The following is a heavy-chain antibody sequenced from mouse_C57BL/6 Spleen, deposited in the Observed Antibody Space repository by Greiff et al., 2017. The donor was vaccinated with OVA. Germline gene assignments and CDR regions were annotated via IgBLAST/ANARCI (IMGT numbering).Heavy chain of an antibody. V-gene: IGHV1-62-2*01. CDR2: FYPGSGSI. CDR1: GYTFTEYT. Sequence: VKLQQSGAELVKPGASVKLSCKASGYTFTEYTIHWVKQRSGQGLEWIGWFYPGSGSIMYNEKFKDKATLTADKSSSTVYMELSRLTSEASAVYFCARQYDYDGGFDYWGQGTTLTVSS. J-gene: IGHJ2*01. D-gene: IGHD2-4*01. CDR3: ARQYDYDGGFDY.